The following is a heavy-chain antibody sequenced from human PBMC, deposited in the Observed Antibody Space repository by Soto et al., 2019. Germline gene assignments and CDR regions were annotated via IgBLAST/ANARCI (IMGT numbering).Heavy chain of an antibody. D-gene: IGHD6-19*01. Sequence: QVQLVQSGAEVKKPGSSVKVSCKASGGTFSSYTISWVRQAPGQGLEWMGRIIPILGIANYAQKFQGRVTVTADKSTNTAYMELSRLRSEDTAGYYCARAPAAYRSGWYGVWFDPWGQGTLVTVSS. CDR3: ARAPAAYRSGWYGVWFDP. V-gene: IGHV1-69*02. CDR1: GGTFSSYT. CDR2: IIPILGIA. J-gene: IGHJ5*02.